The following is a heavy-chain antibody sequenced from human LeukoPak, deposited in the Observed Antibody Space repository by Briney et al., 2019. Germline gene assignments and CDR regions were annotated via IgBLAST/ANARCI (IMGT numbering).Heavy chain of an antibody. D-gene: IGHD5-18*01. Sequence: PSETLSLTCAVSGGSFSGYYWSWIRQPPGKGLEWIGEINHSGSTNYNPSLKSRVTISVDTSKNQFSLKLSSVTAADTAVYYCARANTYRYSYGTTLFSYWGQGTLVTVSS. J-gene: IGHJ4*02. CDR1: GGSFSGYY. V-gene: IGHV4-34*01. CDR3: ARANTYRYSYGTTLFSY. CDR2: INHSGST.